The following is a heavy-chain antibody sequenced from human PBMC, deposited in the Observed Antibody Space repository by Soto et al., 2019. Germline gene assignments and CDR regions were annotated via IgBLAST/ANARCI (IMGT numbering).Heavy chain of an antibody. CDR1: GFTFSGYA. CDR3: ARWSYLDY. Sequence: GGSLRLSCAASGFTFSGYAMTWVRQAPGKGLEWVSSITGSGTSTYYADSVKGRFIISRDNSKNTVSLQMNSLRADDTAVYYCARWSYLDYWGQGTRVTVSS. D-gene: IGHD3-3*01. J-gene: IGHJ4*02. V-gene: IGHV3-23*01. CDR2: ITGSGTST.